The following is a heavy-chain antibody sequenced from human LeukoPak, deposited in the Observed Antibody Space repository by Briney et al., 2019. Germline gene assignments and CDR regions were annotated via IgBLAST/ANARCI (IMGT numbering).Heavy chain of an antibody. CDR1: GGSISSYY. CDR2: IYTSGST. V-gene: IGHV4-4*09. J-gene: IGHJ4*02. D-gene: IGHD6-13*01. CDR3: ARDPGEQQLASFDY. Sequence: SETLSLTCTVSGGSISSYYWSWIRQPPGKGLEWIGYIYTSGSTNYNPSLKSRVTISVDTSKNQFSLKLSSVTAADTAVYYCARDPGEQQLASFDYWGQGTLVTVSS.